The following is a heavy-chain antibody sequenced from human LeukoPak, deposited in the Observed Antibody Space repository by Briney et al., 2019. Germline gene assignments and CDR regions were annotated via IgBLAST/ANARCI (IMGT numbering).Heavy chain of an antibody. V-gene: IGHV3-7*01. D-gene: IGHD1-7*01. CDR1: GFTFSNYW. J-gene: IGHJ4*02. CDR3: ARDDDWNYEDY. CDR2: IKQDGSEK. Sequence: GGSLRLSCAASGFTFSNYWMSWVRQAPEKGLQWVANIKQDGSEKYYVDSVKGRFTISRDNAKKSLYLQMNSLRAEDTAVYYCARDDDWNYEDYWGQGTLVTVSS.